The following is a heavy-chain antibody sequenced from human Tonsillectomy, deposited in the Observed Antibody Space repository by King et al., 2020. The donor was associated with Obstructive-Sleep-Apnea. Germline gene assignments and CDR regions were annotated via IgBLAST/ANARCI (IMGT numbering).Heavy chain of an antibody. CDR2: FNPNSGGT. CDR3: ATVAVATATYFFDY. J-gene: IGHJ4*02. Sequence: VQLVESGAEVKKPGASVKVSCKASGYTFTGYHIHWVRQAPGQGLECMGWFNPNSGGTNYAQKFQGRVTMTRDTSISTAYMELSRLRSDDTAVYYCATVAVATATYFFDYWGQGTLVTVSS. D-gene: IGHD4-17*01. V-gene: IGHV1-2*02. CDR1: GYTFTGYH.